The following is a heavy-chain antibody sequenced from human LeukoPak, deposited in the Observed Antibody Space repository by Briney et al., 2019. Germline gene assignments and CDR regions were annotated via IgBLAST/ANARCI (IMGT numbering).Heavy chain of an antibody. D-gene: IGHD5-18*01. CDR1: GYSFTSFW. Sequence: GESLKTSRQGPGYSFTSFWLGWVRPMPGKGLEWMGIIYPCDSDTRYSPSFQGQVTISADNSISTSYLQWSSLKASYTAMYYCARPNRGYSYAGLDALDIWGQGTMVTVSS. J-gene: IGHJ3*02. CDR3: ARPNRGYSYAGLDALDI. CDR2: IYPCDSDT. V-gene: IGHV5-51*01.